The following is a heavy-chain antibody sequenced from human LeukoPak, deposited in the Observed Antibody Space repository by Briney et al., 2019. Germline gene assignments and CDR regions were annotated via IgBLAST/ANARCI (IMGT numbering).Heavy chain of an antibody. CDR2: INHSGST. Sequence: SETLSLTCAVYGGSFSGYYWSWIRQPPGKGLEWIGEINHSGSTNYNPSLKSRVTISVDTSKNQFSLKLSSVTAEDTAVYYCASLYGSGPKWSDPWGQGTLVTVSS. CDR3: ASLYGSGPKWSDP. CDR1: GGSFSGYY. J-gene: IGHJ5*02. V-gene: IGHV4-34*01. D-gene: IGHD3-10*01.